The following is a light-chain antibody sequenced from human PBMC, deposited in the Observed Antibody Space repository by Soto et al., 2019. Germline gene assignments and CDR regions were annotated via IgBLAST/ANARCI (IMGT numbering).Light chain of an antibody. CDR2: AAS. V-gene: IGKV1-9*01. Sequence: DIQLTQSPSFLSASVGDRVTITCRASQDISSYLAWYQQKPGKAPKLLIYAASTLQSGVPSSFSGSGSGTEFTLTISSLQPEDFATYYCQQLTSYPLTFGGGTKVEIK. J-gene: IGKJ4*01. CDR1: QDISSY. CDR3: QQLTSYPLT.